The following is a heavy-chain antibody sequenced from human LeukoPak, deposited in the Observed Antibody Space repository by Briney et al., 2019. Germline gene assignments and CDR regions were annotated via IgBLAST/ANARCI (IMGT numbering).Heavy chain of an antibody. CDR3: ARDLTTPGVEYYYYGMVV. J-gene: IGHJ6*02. CDR2: IDYSGST. CDR1: GGSISSYY. D-gene: IGHD1/OR15-1a*01. V-gene: IGHV4-59*01. Sequence: SETLSLTCTVSGGSISSYYWSWIRQPPGKGLEWIEYIDYSGSTNYNPSLKSRVTISVDTSKNQFSLRLSSVTAADTAVYYCARDLTTPGVEYYYYGMVVWGQRTTVTVSS.